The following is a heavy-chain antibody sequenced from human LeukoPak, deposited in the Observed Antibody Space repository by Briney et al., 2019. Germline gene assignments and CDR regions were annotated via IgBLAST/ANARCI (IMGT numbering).Heavy chain of an antibody. J-gene: IGHJ4*02. D-gene: IGHD3-10*01. CDR1: GYTFTSYG. Sequence: ASVKVSCKASGYTFTSYGISWVRQAPGQGLEWMGWISAYNGNTNYAQKLQGRVTMTTDTSTSTAYMELRSLRSDDTAVYYCARDPMSLRLLWFGENTGNFDYWGQGTLVTVSS. V-gene: IGHV1-18*01. CDR3: ARDPMSLRLLWFGENTGNFDY. CDR2: ISAYNGNT.